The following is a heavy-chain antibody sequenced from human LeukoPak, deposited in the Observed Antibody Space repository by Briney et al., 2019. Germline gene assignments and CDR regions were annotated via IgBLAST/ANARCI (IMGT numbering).Heavy chain of an antibody. V-gene: IGHV4-38-2*02. CDR1: GYSISSGYY. CDR2: INHSGST. D-gene: IGHD4-17*01. J-gene: IGHJ4*02. CDR3: ARARMTTVTGFDY. Sequence: SETLSLTCTVSGYSISSGYYWGWIRQPPGKGLEWIGSINHSGSTYYSPSLKSRVTISVDRPKNQFSLKLNSVTAADTAFYYCARARMTTVTGFDYWGQGTLVTVSS.